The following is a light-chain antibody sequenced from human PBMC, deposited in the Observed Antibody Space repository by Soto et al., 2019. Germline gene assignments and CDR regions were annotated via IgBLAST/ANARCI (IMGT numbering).Light chain of an antibody. CDR1: QSVGSK. V-gene: IGKV3-15*01. J-gene: IGKJ3*01. Sequence: EIVMTQSPATLSVSPGERASLSCRASQSVGSKLAWYQHKPGQAPRLLIYDASTRVTGFPARFSGSGSGTEVTLTISSLQPEDFAVYYCRQYNNWPPFTFGPGTKVDIK. CDR3: RQYNNWPPFT. CDR2: DAS.